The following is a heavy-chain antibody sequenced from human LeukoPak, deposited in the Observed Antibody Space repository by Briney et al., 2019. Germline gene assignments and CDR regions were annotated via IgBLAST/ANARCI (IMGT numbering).Heavy chain of an antibody. D-gene: IGHD3-10*01. V-gene: IGHV3-15*01. J-gene: IGHJ3*01. Sequence: GGSLRLSCAASGFTFSNAWMGWVRQAPGKGLEWVGRIMSKTDGGTTAYAAPVKGRFTISRDDSKNTLYLQMKGLETEDTAVYYCTTASVTMVRGVINPDAFDVWGLGTMVIVSS. CDR3: TTASVTMVRGVINPDAFDV. CDR1: GFTFSNAW. CDR2: IMSKTDGGTT.